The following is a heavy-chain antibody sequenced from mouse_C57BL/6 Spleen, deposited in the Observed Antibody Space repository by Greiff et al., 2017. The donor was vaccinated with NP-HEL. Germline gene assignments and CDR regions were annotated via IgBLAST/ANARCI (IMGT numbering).Heavy chain of an antibody. CDR3: TRHGYYYGSYYAMDY. J-gene: IGHJ4*01. D-gene: IGHD1-1*01. V-gene: IGHV1-15*01. CDR2: IDPETGGT. Sequence: QVQLQQSGAELVRPGASVTLSCKASGYTFTDYEMHWVKQTPVHGLEWIGAIDPETGGTAYNQKFKGKAILTADKSSSTAYMELRSLTSEDSAVYYCTRHGYYYGSYYAMDYWGQGTSVTVSS. CDR1: GYTFTDYE.